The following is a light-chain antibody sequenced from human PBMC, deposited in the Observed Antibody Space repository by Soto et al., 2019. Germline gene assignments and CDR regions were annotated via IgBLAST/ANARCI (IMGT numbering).Light chain of an antibody. CDR1: SSDVGSYNL. V-gene: IGLV2-23*01. Sequence: QSVLTQPASVSGSPGQSITISCTGTSSDVGSYNLVSWYQQHPGKAPKLMIYEGSKRPSGVSNRFSGSKPGNTASLTVSGLQAEDEADYYCCSYAGSSTWVVFGGGTQLT. CDR2: EGS. J-gene: IGLJ2*01. CDR3: CSYAGSSTWVV.